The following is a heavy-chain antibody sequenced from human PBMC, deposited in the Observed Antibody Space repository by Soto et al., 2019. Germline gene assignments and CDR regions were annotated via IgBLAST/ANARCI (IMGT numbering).Heavy chain of an antibody. CDR3: ARGRLVSSFQH. D-gene: IGHD3-16*01. V-gene: IGHV4-34*01. Sequence: QVQLQQWGAGLLKPSETLSLTCAVYGGSFSGYYWSWIRQPPGKGLEWIGEINHSGSTNYNPSLKSRVTRSVDTSKNQFSLKLSSVTAADTAVYYCARGRLVSSFQHWGQGTLVTVSS. CDR1: GGSFSGYY. J-gene: IGHJ1*01. CDR2: INHSGST.